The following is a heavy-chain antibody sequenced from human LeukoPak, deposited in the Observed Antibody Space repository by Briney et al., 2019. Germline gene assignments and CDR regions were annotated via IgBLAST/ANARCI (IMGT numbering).Heavy chain of an antibody. J-gene: IGHJ4*02. CDR1: GFTFSSYW. CDR3: IRDRSYSSDS. CDR2: IDSGGSNT. Sequence: GGSLRLSCTASGFTFSSYWMHWVRQPPGKGLVWVSRIDSGGSNTNYADSVKGRVTISRDNAKNTLYLEMNNLRDEDTAVYYCIRDRSYSSDSWGQGTLVTVSS. V-gene: IGHV3-74*01. D-gene: IGHD2-21*01.